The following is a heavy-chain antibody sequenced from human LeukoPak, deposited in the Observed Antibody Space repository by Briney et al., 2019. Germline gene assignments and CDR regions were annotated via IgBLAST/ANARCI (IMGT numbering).Heavy chain of an antibody. Sequence: PSETPSLTCAVYGGSFSGYYWSWIRQPPGKGLEWIGEINHSGSTNYNPSLKSRVTISVDTSKNQFSLKLSSVTAADTAVYYCARGRGYCSSTSCYNYYYYMDVWGKGTTVTVSS. CDR2: INHSGST. D-gene: IGHD2-2*02. CDR3: ARGRGYCSSTSCYNYYYYMDV. V-gene: IGHV4-34*01. CDR1: GGSFSGYY. J-gene: IGHJ6*03.